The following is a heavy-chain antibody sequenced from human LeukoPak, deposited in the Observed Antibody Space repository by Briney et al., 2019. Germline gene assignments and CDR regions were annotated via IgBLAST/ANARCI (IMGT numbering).Heavy chain of an antibody. V-gene: IGHV3-23*01. CDR2: ISGSGGST. CDR1: GFTFSSYA. D-gene: IGHD3-22*01. J-gene: IGHJ4*02. Sequence: GRSLRLSCAASGFTFSSYAMSWVRQAPGKGLEWVSAISGSGGSTYYADSVKGRFTISRDNSKNTLYLQMNRLRAEDTAVYYCAKAPRDMIVVVITYYFDYWGQGTLVTVSS. CDR3: AKAPRDMIVVVITYYFDY.